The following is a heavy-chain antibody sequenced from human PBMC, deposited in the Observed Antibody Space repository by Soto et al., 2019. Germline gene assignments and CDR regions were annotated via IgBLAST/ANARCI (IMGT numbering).Heavy chain of an antibody. V-gene: IGHV3-21*06. CDR3: ARVHLVRTSSYYCGMDV. D-gene: IGHD6-6*01. CDR1: GFTFSNYR. CDR2: ISGSGKDT. J-gene: IGHJ6*02. Sequence: GGSLRLSCAASGFTFSNYRMNWVREAPGKGLEWVASISGSGKDTFYRDSVKGRFTISRDNAESSLVLQMNSLTVDDTAVYHCARVHLVRTSSYYCGMDVWGPGTTVTVSS.